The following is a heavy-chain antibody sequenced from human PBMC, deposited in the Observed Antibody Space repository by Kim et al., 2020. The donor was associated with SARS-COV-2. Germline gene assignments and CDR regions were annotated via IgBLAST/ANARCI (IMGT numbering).Heavy chain of an antibody. V-gene: IGHV3-30*02. J-gene: IGHJ4*02. Sequence: KGRFTISRDNSKNTLYLQMNSLRAEDTAVYYCAKLGYCSSTSCYAADFDYWGQGTLVTVSS. D-gene: IGHD2-2*01. CDR3: AKLGYCSSTSCYAADFDY.